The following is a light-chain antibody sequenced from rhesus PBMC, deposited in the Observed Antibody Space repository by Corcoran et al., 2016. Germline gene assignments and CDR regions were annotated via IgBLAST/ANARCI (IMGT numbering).Light chain of an antibody. J-gene: IGKJ2*01. V-gene: IGKV1S8*01. CDR3: QHYYENPFS. CDR2: AAS. CDR1: QNIYSN. Sequence: DIQMTQSPSALSASVGDRVTISCRASQNIYSNLAWYQQKPGKALKLLIYAASRLQTGIPSWFSGSGSGTDFTLTISSLHPEDSATYYCQHYYENPFSFGQGTKVEIK.